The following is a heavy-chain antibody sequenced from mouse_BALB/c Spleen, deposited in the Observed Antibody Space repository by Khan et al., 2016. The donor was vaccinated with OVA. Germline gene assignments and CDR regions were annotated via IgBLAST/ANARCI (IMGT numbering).Heavy chain of an antibody. CDR2: IWSDGST. J-gene: IGHJ4*01. D-gene: IGHD2-10*01. V-gene: IGHV2-6-1*01. CDR1: GFSLTNYG. CDR3: ARQPYYHYNIMDY. Sequence: VKLLESGPGLVAPSQSLSITCTISGFSLTNYGVHWVRQPPGKGLEWLVVIWSDGSTTYNSALKSRLTISKDNSESQVFLKMNSLQTDDTAMYFCARQPYYHYNIMDYGGQGTSVTVSS.